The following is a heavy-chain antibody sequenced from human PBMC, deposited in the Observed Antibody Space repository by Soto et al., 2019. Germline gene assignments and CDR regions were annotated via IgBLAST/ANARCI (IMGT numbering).Heavy chain of an antibody. J-gene: IGHJ4*02. CDR2: ISAYNGNT. Sequence: QVQLVQSGAEVKKPGASVKVSCKASGYTFTSYGISWVRQAPGQGLEWMGWISAYNGNTNYAQKHQGRVNMTTDTSTRTAYMALRSLRSDDTHVYYCARGTTWETGNYWGKGTLVTVSS. D-gene: IGHD4-17*01. CDR1: GYTFTSYG. V-gene: IGHV1-18*01. CDR3: ARGTTWETGNY.